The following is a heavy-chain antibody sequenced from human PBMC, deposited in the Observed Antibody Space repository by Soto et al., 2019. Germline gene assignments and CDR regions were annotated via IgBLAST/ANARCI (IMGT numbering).Heavy chain of an antibody. D-gene: IGHD1-26*01. J-gene: IGHJ3*02. CDR1: GFTFSSYS. CDR3: ARDSMTYSGSSDAFDI. Sequence: GGSLRLSCAASGFTFSSYSMNWVRQAPGKGLEWVSYISSSSSTIYYADSVKGRFTISRDNAKNSLYLQMNSLRDEDTAVYYCARDSMTYSGSSDAFDIWGQGTMVTVSS. V-gene: IGHV3-48*02. CDR2: ISSSSSTI.